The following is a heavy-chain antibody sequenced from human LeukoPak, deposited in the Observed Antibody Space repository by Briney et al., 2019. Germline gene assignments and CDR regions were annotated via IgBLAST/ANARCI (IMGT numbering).Heavy chain of an antibody. CDR2: ISWNSGSI. CDR1: GFTFDDYA. V-gene: IGHV3-9*01. CDR3: ARLEYSGSLHSDY. J-gene: IGHJ4*02. Sequence: GGSLRLSCAASGFTFDDYAMHWVRQAPGKGLEWVSGISWNSGSIGYADSVKGRFTTSRDNAKNSLYLQMNSLRAEDTAVYYCARLEYSGSLHSDYWGQGTLVTVSS. D-gene: IGHD1-26*01.